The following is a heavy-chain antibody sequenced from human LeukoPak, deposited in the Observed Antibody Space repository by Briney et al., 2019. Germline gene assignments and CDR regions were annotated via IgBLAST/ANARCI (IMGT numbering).Heavy chain of an antibody. CDR1: GYTFTDYY. V-gene: IGHV1-69-2*01. Sequence: ASVKVSCKVSGYTFTDYYMHWVQQAPRKGLEWIGLVDPEDGETIYAEKFQGRVTITADTSTDTAYMELSSLRSEDTAVYYCAIAGAAAGGYYFDYWGQGTQVTVSS. J-gene: IGHJ4*02. D-gene: IGHD6-13*01. CDR2: VDPEDGET. CDR3: AIAGAAAGGYYFDY.